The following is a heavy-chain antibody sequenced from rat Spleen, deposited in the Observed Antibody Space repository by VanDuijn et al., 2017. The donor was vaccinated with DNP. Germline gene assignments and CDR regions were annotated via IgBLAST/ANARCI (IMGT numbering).Heavy chain of an antibody. Sequence: EVQLQESGPGLVKPSQSLSLPCSVTGYSITSNYWGWIRKFPGNKMEYIGHISYSGSTNYNPSLRSRISITRDTSKNHFFLHLNSVTTEDTATYYCARWTRYFDYWGQGVMVTVSS. V-gene: IGHV3-1*01. CDR1: GYSITSNY. D-gene: IGHD1-7*01. CDR2: ISYSGST. CDR3: ARWTRYFDY. J-gene: IGHJ2*01.